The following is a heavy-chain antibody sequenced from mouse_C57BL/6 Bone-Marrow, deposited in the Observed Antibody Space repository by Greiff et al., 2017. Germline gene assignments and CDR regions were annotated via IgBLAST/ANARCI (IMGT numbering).Heavy chain of an antibody. CDR2: ISSGGSYT. CDR3: ARNSGSSWFAY. CDR1: GFTFSSYG. J-gene: IGHJ3*01. V-gene: IGHV5-6*01. Sequence: EVKLMESGGDLVKPGGSLKLSCAASGFTFSSYGMSWVRQTPDKRLEWVATISSGGSYTYYPDSVKGRFTISRDNAKNTLYRQMSSLKSEDTAMYDCARNSGSSWFAYWGQGTLVTVSA. D-gene: IGHD1-1*01.